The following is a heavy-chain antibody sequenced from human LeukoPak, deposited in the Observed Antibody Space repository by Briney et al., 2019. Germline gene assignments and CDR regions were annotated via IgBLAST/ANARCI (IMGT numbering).Heavy chain of an antibody. V-gene: IGHV4-59*01. Sequence: SETLSLTCTVSGASISHYFWSWIRQPPGKGLESIGNIYYTGISNYNPSLKSRVTISVDTSKNQFSLKLSSVIAADTAVYYCARFPGSAEYRHYYYMDVWGKGTTVTVSS. CDR3: ARFPGSAEYRHYYYMDV. CDR2: IYYTGIS. D-gene: IGHD2-15*01. J-gene: IGHJ6*03. CDR1: GASISHYF.